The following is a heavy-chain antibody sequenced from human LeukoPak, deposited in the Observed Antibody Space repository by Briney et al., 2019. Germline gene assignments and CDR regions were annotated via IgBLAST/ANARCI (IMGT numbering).Heavy chain of an antibody. D-gene: IGHD3-22*01. CDR3: ARGGYDSSGYYPGDY. J-gene: IGHJ4*02. CDR2: IVVGSGNT. Sequence: ASVKVSRKASGFTFTSSAVQWVRQARGQRLEWIGWIVVGSGNTNYAQKFQGRVTITADKSTSTAYMELSSLRSEDTAVYYCARGGYDSSGYYPGDYWGQGTLVTVSS. CDR1: GFTFTSSA. V-gene: IGHV1-58*01.